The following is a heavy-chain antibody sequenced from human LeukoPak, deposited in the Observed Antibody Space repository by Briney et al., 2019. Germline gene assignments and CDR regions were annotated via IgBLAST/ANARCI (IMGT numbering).Heavy chain of an antibody. CDR2: IYYSGST. V-gene: IGHV4-59*01. J-gene: IGHJ5*02. D-gene: IGHD3-9*01. CDR3: ARTSYDILTKNSNNWFDP. CDR1: GGSISGYY. Sequence: SETLSLTCTVSGGSISGYYWSWIRLPPGKGLEWIGYIYYSGSTNYNPSLKSRVTISVDTSKNQFSLKLSSVTAADTAVYYCARTSYDILTKNSNNWFDPWGQETLVTVSS.